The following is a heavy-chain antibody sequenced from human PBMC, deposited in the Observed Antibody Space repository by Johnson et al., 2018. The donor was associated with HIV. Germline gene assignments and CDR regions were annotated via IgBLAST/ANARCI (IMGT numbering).Heavy chain of an antibody. V-gene: IGHV3-30*04. CDR1: GFTFSSYA. CDR3: ARTDSAPAHDAFDI. CDR2: ISYDGSNK. J-gene: IGHJ3*02. Sequence: QVQLVESGGGLVKPGGSLRLSCAASGFTFSSYAMHWVRQAPGKGLEWVAVISYDGSNKYYADSVKGRFTISRDNAKNSLYLQMNSLRAEDTAVYYCARTDSAPAHDAFDIWGQGTMVTVSS. D-gene: IGHD4-11*01.